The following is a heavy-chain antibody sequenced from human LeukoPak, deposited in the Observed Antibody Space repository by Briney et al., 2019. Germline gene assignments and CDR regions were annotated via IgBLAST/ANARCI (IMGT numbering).Heavy chain of an antibody. CDR3: SRAWETSGCYSGY. CDR1: GFTFADYA. D-gene: IGHD3-3*01. CDR2: IRSKAYGGTT. V-gene: IGHV3-49*04. Sequence: PGRSLRLSCTASGFTFADYAMSWVRQAPGKGLEWVGFIRSKAYGGTTEYAASVKGRFTISRDDSKSIAYLQMSSLETEDTAVYYCSRAWETSGCYSGYWGQGTLVTVSS. J-gene: IGHJ4*02.